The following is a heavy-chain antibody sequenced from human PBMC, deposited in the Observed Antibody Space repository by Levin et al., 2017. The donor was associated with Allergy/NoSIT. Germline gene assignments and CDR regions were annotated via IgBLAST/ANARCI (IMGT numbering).Heavy chain of an antibody. CDR1: GGSFNGYY. CDR2: INHSGST. V-gene: IGHV4-34*01. Sequence: PSETLSLTCAVYGGSFNGYYWSWIRQPPGKGLEWIGEINHSGSTNYNPSLKSRVTISVDTSKNQFSLKLSSVTAADTAVYYCASGMAAADTISYSYYMDVWGEGTTVTVSS. D-gene: IGHD6-13*01. J-gene: IGHJ6*03. CDR3: ASGMAAADTISYSYYMDV.